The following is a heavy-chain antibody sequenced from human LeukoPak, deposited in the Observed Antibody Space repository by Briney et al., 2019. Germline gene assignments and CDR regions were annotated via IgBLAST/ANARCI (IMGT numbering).Heavy chain of an antibody. CDR1: GASITDYY. CDR3: AYGGDAYKTGY. Sequence: SEALSLTCTVSGASITDYYWSWIRQPPAKGLEWIGYIYYSGSPNYNPSLKSRVTLSLDTSQNQFSLKLTSVTAADTAVYYCAYGGDAYKTGYWGQGTLVTVSS. D-gene: IGHD5-24*01. V-gene: IGHV4-59*01. J-gene: IGHJ4*02. CDR2: IYYSGSP.